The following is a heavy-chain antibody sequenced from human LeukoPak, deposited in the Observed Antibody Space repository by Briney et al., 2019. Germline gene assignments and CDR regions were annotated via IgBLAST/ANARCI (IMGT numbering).Heavy chain of an antibody. CDR2: VKSDGTIT. D-gene: IGHD6-19*01. J-gene: IGHJ4*02. V-gene: IGHV3-74*01. Sequence: VGSLRLSCAASGFTFSNYWMHWVRQSPGKGLVWVSRVKSDGTITSYADSVKGRFTLSRDNAKNTLYLKMNSLRVEDTAVYYCVRVMPVAGSDSWGQGTLVTVSS. CDR1: GFTFSNYW. CDR3: VRVMPVAGSDS.